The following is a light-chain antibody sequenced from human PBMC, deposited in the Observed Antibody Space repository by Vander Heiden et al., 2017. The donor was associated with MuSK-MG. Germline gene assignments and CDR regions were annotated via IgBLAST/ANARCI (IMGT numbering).Light chain of an antibody. V-gene: IGKV1-27*01. J-gene: IGKJ4*01. CDR3: QKYNSAPALT. CDR2: AAS. Sequence: DIQMTQSPSSLSASVGDRVTITCRASQGISNYLAWYQQKPGKVPKLLIYAASTLQSGVPSRFSGRGSGTDFTLTISSLQPEDVATYYCQKYNSAPALTFGGWTKVEIK. CDR1: QGISNY.